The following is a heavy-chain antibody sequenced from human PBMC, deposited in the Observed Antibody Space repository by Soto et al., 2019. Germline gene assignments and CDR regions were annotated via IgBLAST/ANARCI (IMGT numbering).Heavy chain of an antibody. CDR3: ARVVEALGHWFDP. D-gene: IGHD2-15*01. CDR1: GYTFTSYG. Sequence: QVQLVQSGAEVKKPGASVKVSCKASGYTFTSYGISWVRQAPGQGLEWMGRISAYNGNTNYAQKLQGRVTMTTDTSPSTAYMALRSLRSDDTAVYYCARVVEALGHWFDPWGQGTLVTVSS. J-gene: IGHJ5*02. V-gene: IGHV1-18*01. CDR2: ISAYNGNT.